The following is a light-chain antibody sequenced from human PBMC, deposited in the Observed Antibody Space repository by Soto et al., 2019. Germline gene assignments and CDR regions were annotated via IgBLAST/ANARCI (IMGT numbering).Light chain of an antibody. J-gene: IGLJ1*01. V-gene: IGLV2-23*02. CDR1: SSDVGSYNL. Sequence: QSVLTQPASVSGSPGQSITISCTGTSSDVGSYNLVSWYQQHPGKAPKLMIYEVSKRPSGVSNRFSGSKSGNTASLTISGLQAEDEADYYCCSYAGSPLYVFGTGTQLTVL. CDR3: CSYAGSPLYV. CDR2: EVS.